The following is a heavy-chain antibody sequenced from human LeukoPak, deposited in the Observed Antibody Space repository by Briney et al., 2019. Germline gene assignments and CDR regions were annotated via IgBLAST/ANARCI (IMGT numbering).Heavy chain of an antibody. D-gene: IGHD3-22*01. V-gene: IGHV4-59*01. CDR3: ARDPTYYYDSSGYSVASRGMDV. CDR1: GVSISSYY. CDR2: IYYSGST. J-gene: IGHJ6*02. Sequence: SETLSLTCTVSGVSISSYYWSWIRQPPGKGLEWIGYIYYSGSTNYNPSLKSRVTISVDTSKNQFSLKLSSVTAADTAVYYCARDPTYYYDSSGYSVASRGMDVWGQGTTVTVSS.